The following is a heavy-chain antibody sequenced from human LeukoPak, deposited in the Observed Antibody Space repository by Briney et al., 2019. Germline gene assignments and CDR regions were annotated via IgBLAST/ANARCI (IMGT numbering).Heavy chain of an antibody. CDR2: IYYSGST. Sequence: PSETLSLTCTVPGGSISSSSYYWGWIRQPPGKGLEWIGSIYYSGSTYYNPSLKSRVTISVDTSKNQFSLKLSSVTAADTAVYYCARTDTMVRGVIKDSWGQGTLVTVSS. J-gene: IGHJ4*02. CDR1: GGSISSSSYY. CDR3: ARTDTMVRGVIKDS. V-gene: IGHV4-39*01. D-gene: IGHD3-10*01.